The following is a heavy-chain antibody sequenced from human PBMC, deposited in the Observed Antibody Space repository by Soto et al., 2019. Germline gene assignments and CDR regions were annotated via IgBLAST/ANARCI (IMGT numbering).Heavy chain of an antibody. CDR2: IYYSGST. CDR3: AREVGGDFGVVIIDPGFDP. Sequence: QVQLQESGPGLVKPSETLSLTCTVSGGSISSYYWSWIRQPPGKGLEWIGYIYYSGSTNYNPSLKGRAPISVDTATNQFYLKLSSVIAADTAVYYCAREVGGDFGVVIIDPGFDPWGQGTLVTVSS. CDR1: GGSISSYY. D-gene: IGHD3-3*01. V-gene: IGHV4-59*01. J-gene: IGHJ5*02.